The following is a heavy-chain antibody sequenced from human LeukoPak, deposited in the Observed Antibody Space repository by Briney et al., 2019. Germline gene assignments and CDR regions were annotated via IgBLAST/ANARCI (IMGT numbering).Heavy chain of an antibody. Sequence: SETLSLTCTVSGGSISSSSYYWGWIRQPPGKGLEWIGSIYYSGSTYYNPSLKSRVTISVDTSKNQFSLKLSSVTAADTAVYYCAREWELPRYFDYWGQGTLVTVSS. D-gene: IGHD1-26*01. CDR3: AREWELPRYFDY. CDR2: IYYSGST. V-gene: IGHV4-39*07. J-gene: IGHJ4*02. CDR1: GGSISSSSYY.